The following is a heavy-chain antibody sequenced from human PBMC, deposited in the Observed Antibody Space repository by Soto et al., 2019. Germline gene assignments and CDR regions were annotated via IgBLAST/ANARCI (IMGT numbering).Heavy chain of an antibody. V-gene: IGHV1-69*06. CDR3: ASGYDFWSGYYTGGLDY. Sequence: QVQLVQSGAEVKKPGSSVKVSCKASGGTFSSYAISWVRQAPGQGLEWMGGIIPIFGTANYAQKFQGRVTITADKSTRTAYMELSSLRSEDTAVYYCASGYDFWSGYYTGGLDYWGQGTLVTVSS. CDR1: GGTFSSYA. J-gene: IGHJ4*02. CDR2: IIPIFGTA. D-gene: IGHD3-3*01.